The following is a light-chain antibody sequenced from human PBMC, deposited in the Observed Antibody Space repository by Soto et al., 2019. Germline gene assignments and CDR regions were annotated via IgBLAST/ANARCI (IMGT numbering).Light chain of an antibody. J-gene: IGKJ1*01. CDR1: QSISSW. CDR3: QQYNSYEGA. CDR2: DAS. Sequence: DIQMTQSPSTLSASVGDRVTITCRASQSISSWLAWYQQKPVKAPKLLIYDASSLESGVPSRFSGSGSGTEFTLTISSLQPDDFVTYYCQQYNSYEGAFGQGTKVEIK. V-gene: IGKV1-5*01.